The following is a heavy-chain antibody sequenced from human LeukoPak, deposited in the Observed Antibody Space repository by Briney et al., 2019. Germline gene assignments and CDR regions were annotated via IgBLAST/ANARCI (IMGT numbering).Heavy chain of an antibody. CDR2: ISYDGNNK. CDR3: AKVAGSGSYWFDP. V-gene: IGHV3-30*18. Sequence: GGSLRLSCAASGFTFSSYGMHWVRQAPGKGLEWVAVISYDGNNKYYADSVKGRFTISRDNSKNTLYLQMNSLRAEDTAVYYCAKVAGSGSYWFDPRGQGTLVTVSS. J-gene: IGHJ5*02. D-gene: IGHD3-10*01. CDR1: GFTFSSYG.